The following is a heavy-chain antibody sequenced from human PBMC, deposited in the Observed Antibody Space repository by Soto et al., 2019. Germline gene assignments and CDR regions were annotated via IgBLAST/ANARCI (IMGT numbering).Heavy chain of an antibody. CDR2: ISSSTSHT. J-gene: IGHJ4*02. CDR1: GFTFSDYY. CDR3: ARASGSAADFIDF. Sequence: QVQLVESGGGLVKPGGSLRLSCAVSGFTFSDYYMTWIRQAPGKGLEWVSYISSSTSHTNYADSVKGRFTISRFNVNNLLFPRLNRLRAQVSAVYYCARASGSAADFIDFWGQGTLVTVSS. D-gene: IGHD6-13*01. V-gene: IGHV3-11*05.